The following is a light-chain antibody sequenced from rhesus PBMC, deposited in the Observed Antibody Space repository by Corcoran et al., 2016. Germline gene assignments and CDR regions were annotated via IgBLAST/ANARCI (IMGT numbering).Light chain of an antibody. J-gene: IGKJ4*01. V-gene: IGKV1-28*03. CDR1: QGISSY. CDR2: DAS. Sequence: DIQMTQSPSSLSASVGDTVTITCRASQGISSYLNCFQQKPGKAPKLLIYDASSLESGVPSRFSGSGSGTDFTLTISSLQPEDFAAYYCLQHNSYPLTFGGGTKVEIK. CDR3: LQHNSYPLT.